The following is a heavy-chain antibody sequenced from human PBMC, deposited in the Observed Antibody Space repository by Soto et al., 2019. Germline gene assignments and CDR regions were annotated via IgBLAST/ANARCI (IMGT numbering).Heavy chain of an antibody. CDR2: IWYDGSNK. Sequence: GGSLRLSCAASGFTFSSYGMHWVRQAPGKGLEWVAVIWYDGSNKYYADSVKGRFTISRDNSKNTLYLQMNSLRAEDTAVYYCARGYYDGSGYYYWGQGTLVTVSS. CDR3: ARGYYDGSGYYY. D-gene: IGHD3-22*01. J-gene: IGHJ4*02. CDR1: GFTFSSYG. V-gene: IGHV3-33*01.